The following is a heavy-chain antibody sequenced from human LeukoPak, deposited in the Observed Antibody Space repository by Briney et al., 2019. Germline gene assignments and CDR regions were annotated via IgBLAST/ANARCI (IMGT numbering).Heavy chain of an antibody. D-gene: IGHD3-10*01. CDR1: GFTVSSNY. CDR2: IYSGGST. J-gene: IGHJ4*02. Sequence: GGSLRLSCAASGFTVSSNYVSWVRQAPGKGLEWVSVIYSGGSTYYADSVKGRFTISRDNSKNTLYLEVISLTAEDTAVYYCAKDRSIDYWGQGTLVTVSS. V-gene: IGHV3-53*01. CDR3: AKDRSIDY.